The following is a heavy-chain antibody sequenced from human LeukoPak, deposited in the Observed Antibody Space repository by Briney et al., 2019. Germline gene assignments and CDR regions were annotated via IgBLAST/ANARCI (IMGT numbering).Heavy chain of an antibody. CDR1: GGSFSGYY. J-gene: IGHJ1*01. D-gene: IGHD2-15*01. CDR2: INHSGST. Sequence: SETLSLTCTVYGGSFSGYYWSWIRQPPGKGLEWIGEINHSGSTNYNPSPKSRVTISVDTSKNQFSLKLSSVTAADTAVYYCARGCSGGSCSPYFQHWGQGTLVTVSS. CDR3: ARGCSGGSCSPYFQH. V-gene: IGHV4-34*01.